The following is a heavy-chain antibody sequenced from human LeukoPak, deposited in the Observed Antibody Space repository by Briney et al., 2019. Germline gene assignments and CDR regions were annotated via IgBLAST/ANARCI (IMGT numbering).Heavy chain of an antibody. J-gene: IGHJ4*02. V-gene: IGHV4-39*01. CDR2: ISYSGTT. Sequence: SETLSLTCTVSGGSISSSSYYWGWIRQSPGKGLEWIGSISYSGTTYYNPSLKSRVTISVDTSKNQFSLKVNSVTAADTAVYYCAANSADYNTLGSSYKVWGQGTLVTVSS. CDR3: AANSADYNTLGSSYKV. CDR1: GGSISSSSYY. D-gene: IGHD3-10*01.